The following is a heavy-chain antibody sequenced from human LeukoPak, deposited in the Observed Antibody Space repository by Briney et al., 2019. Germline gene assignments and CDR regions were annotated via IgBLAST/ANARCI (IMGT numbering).Heavy chain of an antibody. Sequence: KPGGSLRLSCAASGFTFSSYSMNWVRQAPGKGLEWVSSISSSSSYIYYADSVKGRFTISRDNAKNSLYLQMNSLRAEDTAVYYCARRHCSGGSCSFDYWGQGTLVTVSS. CDR1: GFTFSSYS. V-gene: IGHV3-21*01. J-gene: IGHJ4*02. CDR3: ARRHCSGGSCSFDY. D-gene: IGHD2-15*01. CDR2: ISSSSSYI.